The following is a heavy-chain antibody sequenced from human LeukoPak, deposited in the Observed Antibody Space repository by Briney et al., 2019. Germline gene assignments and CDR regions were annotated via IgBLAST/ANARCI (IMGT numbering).Heavy chain of an antibody. Sequence: PSQTLSLTCTVSGGSISSGDYYCSWIRQPPGKGLEWIGYIYYSGSTYYNPSLKSRVTISVDTSKNQFSLKLSSVTAADTAVYYCARSDSIVVGWYFDLWGRGTLVTVSS. CDR2: IYYSGST. D-gene: IGHD3-22*01. CDR1: GGSISSGDYY. J-gene: IGHJ2*01. V-gene: IGHV4-30-4*01. CDR3: ARSDSIVVGWYFDL.